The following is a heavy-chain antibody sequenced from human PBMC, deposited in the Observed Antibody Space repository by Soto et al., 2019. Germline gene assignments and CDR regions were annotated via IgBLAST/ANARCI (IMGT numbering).Heavy chain of an antibody. CDR1: GYIFANDW. CDR2: MNPGSGDT. J-gene: IGHJ5*02. D-gene: IGHD3-10*01. V-gene: IGHV1-8*02. Sequence: GESLKISCKGSGYIFANDWIAWVRQMPGKGLEWMGWMNPGSGDTGYAQKFQGRVTMTRDISIATAYMELSGLRSDDTAIYYCARMATFGSLNWFDPWGQGTLVTVSS. CDR3: ARMATFGSLNWFDP.